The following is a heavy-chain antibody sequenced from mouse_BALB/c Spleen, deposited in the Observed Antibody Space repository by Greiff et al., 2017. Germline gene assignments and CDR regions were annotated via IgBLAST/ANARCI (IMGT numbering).Heavy chain of an antibody. CDR2: ISSGGST. Sequence: DVKLQESGGGLVKPGGSLKLSCAASGFTFSSYAMSWVRQTPEKRLEWVASISSGGSTYYPDSVKGRFTISRDNARNILYLQMSSLRSEDTAMYYCARGLGTWYFDVWGAGTTVTVSS. D-gene: IGHD1-1*01. J-gene: IGHJ1*01. V-gene: IGHV5-6-5*01. CDR1: GFTFSSYA. CDR3: ARGLGTWYFDV.